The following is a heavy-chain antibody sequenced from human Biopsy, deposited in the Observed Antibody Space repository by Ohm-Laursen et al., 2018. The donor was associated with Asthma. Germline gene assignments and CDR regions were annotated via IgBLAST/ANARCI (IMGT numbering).Heavy chain of an antibody. V-gene: IGHV4-59*01. CDR3: ARGVVYGGDSYAEYFQH. CDR2: VFYGGAT. CDR1: GDSISSYH. Sequence: GTLSLTCTVSGDSISSYHWSWIRQPPGKGLEWIGYVFYGGATNYNPSLKSRVTISVDTSKNQFFLRLSSATAADTAVYYCARGVVYGGDSYAEYFQHWGQGTLVTVSS. D-gene: IGHD4-23*01. J-gene: IGHJ1*01.